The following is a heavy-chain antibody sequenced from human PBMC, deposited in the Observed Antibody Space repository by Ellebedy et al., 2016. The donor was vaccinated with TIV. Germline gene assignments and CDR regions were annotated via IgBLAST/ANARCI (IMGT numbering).Heavy chain of an antibody. J-gene: IGHJ4*02. Sequence: ASVKVSXXASGYSFMIHSIHWVRQAPGQGLQWMGIIDPSGGSTTYAQQFKGRVTMTRDTSTATVYMELSSLRSEDTAVYYCARSLYYGDYAAVDYWGQGALVTVSS. CDR2: IDPSGGST. CDR1: GYSFMIHS. V-gene: IGHV1-46*01. D-gene: IGHD4-17*01. CDR3: ARSLYYGDYAAVDY.